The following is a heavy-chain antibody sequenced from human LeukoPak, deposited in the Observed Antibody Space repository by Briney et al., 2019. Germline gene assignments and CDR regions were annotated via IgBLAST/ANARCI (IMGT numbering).Heavy chain of an antibody. V-gene: IGHV3-7*03. CDR1: GFTFSNYW. Sequence: GGSLRPSCAASGFTFSNYWMSWVSQAPGKGLEWVANIKQDGSEKYYVDSVKGRFTISRDIAKNSLYLQMNSLRAEDTAVYYCARKAYGMDVWGKGTTVTVSS. CDR2: IKQDGSEK. J-gene: IGHJ6*04. CDR3: ARKAYGMDV.